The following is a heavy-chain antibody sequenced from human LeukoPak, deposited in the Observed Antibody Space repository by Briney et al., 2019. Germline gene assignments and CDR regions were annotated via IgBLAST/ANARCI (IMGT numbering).Heavy chain of an antibody. Sequence: SETLSLTCTVSGGSISSYYWSWIRQPAGKGLEWIGGIYTSGSTNYNPSLKSRVTMSVDTSKNQFSLKLSSVTAADTAVYYCARDHIGYSFVYGMDVWGQGTTVTVSS. CDR2: IYTSGST. V-gene: IGHV4-4*07. D-gene: IGHD5-18*01. CDR3: ARDHIGYSFVYGMDV. J-gene: IGHJ6*02. CDR1: GGSISSYY.